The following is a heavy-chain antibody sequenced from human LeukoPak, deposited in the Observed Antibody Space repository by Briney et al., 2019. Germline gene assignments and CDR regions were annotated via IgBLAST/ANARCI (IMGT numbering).Heavy chain of an antibody. CDR1: GFTYW. Sequence: GGSLRLSCAASGFTYWMHWVRRAPGKGLVWVSRINGDGSSTSYADSMKGRFTISRDNAKNTLYLQMNSLRADDTAVYYCARGEGYLFYWGQGTLVTVSS. J-gene: IGHJ4*02. CDR3: ARGEGYLFY. V-gene: IGHV3-74*01. D-gene: IGHD1-1*01. CDR2: INGDGSST.